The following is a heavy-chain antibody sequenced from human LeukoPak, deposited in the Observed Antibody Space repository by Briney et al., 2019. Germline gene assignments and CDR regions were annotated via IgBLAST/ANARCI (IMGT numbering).Heavy chain of an antibody. CDR1: GGSISSYY. CDR2: IYYSRST. J-gene: IGHJ6*03. V-gene: IGHV4-59*12. D-gene: IGHD3-9*01. Sequence: SETLSLTCTVSGGSISSYYWSWIRQPPGKGLEWIGYIYYSRSTNYNPSLKSRVTISVDTSKNQFSLKLSSVTAADTAVYYCARGLRYFDWLLGYYMDVWGKGTTVTVSS. CDR3: ARGLRYFDWLLGYYMDV.